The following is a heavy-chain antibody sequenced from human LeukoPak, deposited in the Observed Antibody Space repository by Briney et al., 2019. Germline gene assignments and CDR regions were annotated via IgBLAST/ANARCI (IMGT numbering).Heavy chain of an antibody. Sequence: PSETLSLTCTVSGGSITPYYWSWIRQPAGKGLEWIGRVYASGNTKYNPSLKSRATMSVDTSKSQVSLNMTSATAADTAVYFCARGNRGYETFDYWGQGALVTVSS. CDR3: ARGNRGYETFDY. J-gene: IGHJ4*02. D-gene: IGHD5-12*01. V-gene: IGHV4-4*07. CDR2: VYASGNT. CDR1: GGSITPYY.